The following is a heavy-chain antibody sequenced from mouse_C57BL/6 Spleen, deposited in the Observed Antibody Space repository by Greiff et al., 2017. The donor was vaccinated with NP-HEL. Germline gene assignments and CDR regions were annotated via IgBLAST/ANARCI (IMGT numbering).Heavy chain of an antibody. CDR2: ISSGSSTI. D-gene: IGHD1-1*01. CDR1: GFTFSDYG. Sequence: EVKLVESGGGLVKPGGSLKLSCAASGFTFSDYGMHWVRQAPEKGLEWVAYISSGSSTIYYADTVKGRFTISRDNAKNTLFLQMTSLRSEDTAMYYCARGFTTVVASPSYFDYWGQGTTLTVSS. CDR3: ARGFTTVVASPSYFDY. J-gene: IGHJ2*01. V-gene: IGHV5-17*01.